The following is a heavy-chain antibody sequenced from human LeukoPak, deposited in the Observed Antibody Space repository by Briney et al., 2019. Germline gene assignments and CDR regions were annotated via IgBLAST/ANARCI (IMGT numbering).Heavy chain of an antibody. CDR3: ARGLRPDY. Sequence: SETLSLTCSVSGGSISRYYWSWIRQPPGKGLEWIGYIYSSGITNYNPSLKSRVTISVDTSKNQFSLKLSSVTAADTAVYYCARGLRPDYWGQGTLVTVSS. CDR1: GGSISRYY. CDR2: IYSSGIT. D-gene: IGHD3-3*01. J-gene: IGHJ4*02. V-gene: IGHV4-59*12.